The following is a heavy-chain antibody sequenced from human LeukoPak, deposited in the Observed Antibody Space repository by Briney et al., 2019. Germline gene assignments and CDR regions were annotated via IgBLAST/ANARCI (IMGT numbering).Heavy chain of an antibody. D-gene: IGHD2-21*01. CDR1: GFTFSNYA. V-gene: IGHV3-23*01. J-gene: IGHJ4*02. Sequence: GGSLRLSCAASGFTFSNYAMSWVRQAPGKGLEWVSAISGSGGSTYYADSVKGRLTISRDNSKNTLYLQMNSLRAEDTAVYYCAKDPPSNGGVVVIAILNYWGQGTLLTVSS. CDR3: AKDPPSNGGVVVIAILNY. CDR2: ISGSGGST.